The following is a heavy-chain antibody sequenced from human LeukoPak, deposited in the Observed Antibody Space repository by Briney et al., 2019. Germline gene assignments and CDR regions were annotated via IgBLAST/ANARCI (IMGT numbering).Heavy chain of an antibody. Sequence: GGSLRLSCAASGFTFSTYTMNWVRQAPGKGLEWISSISSSTTYIYYADSVKGRFTISRDNAKNSLFLQMNSLRAEDTAVYYCAGGYCSAGSCYKGDYWGQGTLVTVSS. D-gene: IGHD2-15*01. CDR3: AGGYCSAGSCYKGDY. J-gene: IGHJ4*02. CDR1: GFTFSTYT. V-gene: IGHV3-21*06. CDR2: ISSSTTYI.